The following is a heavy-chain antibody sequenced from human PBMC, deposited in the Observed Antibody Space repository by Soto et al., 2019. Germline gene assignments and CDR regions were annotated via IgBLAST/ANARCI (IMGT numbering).Heavy chain of an antibody. CDR2: IYYTGRT. V-gene: IGHV4-59*01. CDR3: ARDLRGWYFDL. J-gene: IGHJ2*01. D-gene: IGHD3-10*01. Sequence: QVQLQESGPGLVKSSETASLTCIVSGGSMTDYYWSWIRQPPGKGLEWIGYIYYTGRTNYDYNPSLKGRVTMSVDTSKNQFSLKLSSVTAADTAVYFCARDLRGWYFDLWGRGTLVTVSS. CDR1: GGSMTDYY.